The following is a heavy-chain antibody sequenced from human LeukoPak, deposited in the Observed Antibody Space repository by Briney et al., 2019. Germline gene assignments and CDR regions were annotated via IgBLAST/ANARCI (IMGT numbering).Heavy chain of an antibody. CDR2: IIPIFGTA. V-gene: IGHV1-69*13. Sequence: ASVKVSCKASGYTFTSYGISWVRQAPGQGLEWMGGIIPIFGTANYAQKFQGRVTITADESTSTAYMELSSLRSEDTAVYYCARDRSAYDYDKRWFYYYMDVWGKGTTVTISS. D-gene: IGHD5-12*01. J-gene: IGHJ6*03. CDR3: ARDRSAYDYDKRWFYYYMDV. CDR1: GYTFTSYG.